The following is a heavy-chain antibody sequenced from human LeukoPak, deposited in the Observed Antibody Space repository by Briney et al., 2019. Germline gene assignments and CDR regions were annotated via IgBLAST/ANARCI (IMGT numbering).Heavy chain of an antibody. CDR3: ARDRDGDYDY. V-gene: IGHV3-21*01. Sequence: GGSLRLSCAASGFTFSSYSMNWVCQAPGKGLEWVSSISSSSSYIYYADSVKGRFTISRDNAKNSLYLQMNSLRAEDTAVYYCARDRDGDYDYWGQGTLVTVSS. CDR2: ISSSSSYI. CDR1: GFTFSSYS. D-gene: IGHD4-17*01. J-gene: IGHJ4*02.